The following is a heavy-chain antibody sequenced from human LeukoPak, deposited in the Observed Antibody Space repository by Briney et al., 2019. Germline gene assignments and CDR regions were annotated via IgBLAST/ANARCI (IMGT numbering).Heavy chain of an antibody. J-gene: IGHJ4*02. D-gene: IGHD3-10*01. CDR1: GFTFSNYG. V-gene: IGHV3-48*04. CDR3: ARDLDTMVRGDLGVDY. CDR2: ISSSGSTI. Sequence: GGSLRLSCAASGFTFSNYGMFWVRQAPGKGLEWVSYISSSGSTIYYADSVKGRFTISRDNAKNSLYLQMNSLRAEDTAVYYCARDLDTMVRGDLGVDYWGQGTLVTVSS.